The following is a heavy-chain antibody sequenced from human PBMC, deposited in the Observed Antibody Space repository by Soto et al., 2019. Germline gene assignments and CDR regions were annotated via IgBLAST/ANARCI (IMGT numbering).Heavy chain of an antibody. V-gene: IGHV1-46*03. J-gene: IGHJ6*03. Sequence: ASVKVSCKASGYTFTSYYMHWVRQAPGQGLEWMGIINPSGGSTSYAQKFQGRVTMTRDTSTSTVYMELSSLRSEDTAVYYCARSRIAARKAYYYYYMDVWGKGTTVTVSS. CDR3: ARSRIAARKAYYYYYMDV. CDR1: GYTFTSYY. D-gene: IGHD6-6*01. CDR2: INPSGGST.